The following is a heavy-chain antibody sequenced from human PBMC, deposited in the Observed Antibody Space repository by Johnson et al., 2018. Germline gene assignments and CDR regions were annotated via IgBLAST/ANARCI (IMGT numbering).Heavy chain of an antibody. CDR2: IYSGGRM. D-gene: IGHD3-22*01. V-gene: IGHV3-66*02. CDR1: GFTVSSNY. CDR3: ATSLVVPVGSFDF. J-gene: IGHJ3*01. Sequence: VQLVQAGGGWVQPGGSLRLSCAASGFTVSSNYMTWIRQAPGKGLEWVSVIYSGGRMYSADSVKGRFTISRDNSKNTLYLQMNILRPEDTAVYYCATSLVVPVGSFDFWGQGTMVTVSS.